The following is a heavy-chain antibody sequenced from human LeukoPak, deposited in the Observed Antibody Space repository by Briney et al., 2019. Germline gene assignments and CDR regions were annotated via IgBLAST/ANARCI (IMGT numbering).Heavy chain of an antibody. Sequence: PGGSLRLSCAASEFTFSDYWMSWVRQAPGKGPEGVANIKKDGSEEHYVDSVKGRFTASRDSAKNSLFLQMNRLRVEDTAVYYCARDAAYYYGSGTYYGMDVWGQGTTVTVSS. CDR3: ARDAAYYYGSGTYYGMDV. V-gene: IGHV3-7*01. J-gene: IGHJ6*02. CDR2: IKKDGSEE. D-gene: IGHD3-10*01. CDR1: EFTFSDYW.